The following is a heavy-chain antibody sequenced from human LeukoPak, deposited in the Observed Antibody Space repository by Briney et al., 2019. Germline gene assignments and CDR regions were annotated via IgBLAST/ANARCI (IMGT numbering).Heavy chain of an antibody. V-gene: IGHV3-9*02. J-gene: IGHJ6*03. CDR2: ISWNSGSI. D-gene: IGHD2-15*01. Sequence: GGSLRLSCAASGFTSDDYAMHWVRQAPGKGLEWVSGISWNSGSIGYADSVKDRFTISRDNAKNSLYLQMNSLRAEDMALYYCAKGGSPHYYYYMDVWGKGTTVTVSS. CDR1: GFTSDDYA. CDR3: AKGGSPHYYYYMDV.